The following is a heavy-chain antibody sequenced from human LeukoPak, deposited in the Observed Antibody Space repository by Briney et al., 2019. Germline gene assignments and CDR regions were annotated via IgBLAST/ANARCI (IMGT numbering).Heavy chain of an antibody. V-gene: IGHV4-39*01. CDR1: GGSISSSSYY. J-gene: IGHJ4*02. CDR3: TSEAYYFDY. Sequence: PSETLSLTCTVSGGSISSSSYYWGWIRQPPGKGLEWIGSIYYSGSTYYNPSLKSRVTISVDTSKNQFSLKLSSVTAADTAVYYCTSEAYYFDYWGQGTLVNVSS. CDR2: IYYSGST.